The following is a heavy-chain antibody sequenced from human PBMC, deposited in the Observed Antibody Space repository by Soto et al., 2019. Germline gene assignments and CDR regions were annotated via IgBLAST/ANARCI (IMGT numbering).Heavy chain of an antibody. D-gene: IGHD1-7*01. Sequence: SLKISCAASGFTFDDYAMHWVRQAPGKGLEWVSGISWNSGSIGYADSVKGRFTISRDNAKNSLYLQMNSLRAEDTALYYCAKDHAGTTGFWFDPWGQGTLVTVSS. CDR2: ISWNSGSI. CDR3: AKDHAGTTGFWFDP. J-gene: IGHJ5*02. V-gene: IGHV3-9*01. CDR1: GFTFDDYA.